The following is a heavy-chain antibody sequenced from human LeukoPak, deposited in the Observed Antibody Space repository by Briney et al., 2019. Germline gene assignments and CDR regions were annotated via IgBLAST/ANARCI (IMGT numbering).Heavy chain of an antibody. CDR3: ARDSYYYESSGYYPPFDY. CDR2: IYFSGST. CDR1: GVSISSYY. V-gene: IGHV4-4*07. J-gene: IGHJ4*02. D-gene: IGHD3-22*01. Sequence: SETLSLTCTVSGVSISSYYWSWIRQPAGKGLEWIGRIYFSGSTNYNPSPKSRVTMSVDTSKNQFSLKLSSVTVADTAVYYCARDSYYYESSGYYPPFDYWGQGTLVTVSS.